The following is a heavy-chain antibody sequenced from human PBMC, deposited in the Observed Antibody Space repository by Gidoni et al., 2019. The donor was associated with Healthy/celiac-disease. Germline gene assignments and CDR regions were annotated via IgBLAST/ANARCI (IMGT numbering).Heavy chain of an antibody. CDR1: GYSFTSYW. CDR2: IYPGDSDT. Sequence: VQLVQSGAELKKPGESLKLSCQGSGYSFTSYWLGWVRQMPRKGLEWMGIIYPGDSDTRYSPSFQGQVTISADKSISTAYLQWSSLKASDTAMYYCSRADTYYDILTGRTGGAFDIWGQGTMVTVSS. V-gene: IGHV5-51*01. D-gene: IGHD3-9*01. CDR3: SRADTYYDILTGRTGGAFDI. J-gene: IGHJ3*02.